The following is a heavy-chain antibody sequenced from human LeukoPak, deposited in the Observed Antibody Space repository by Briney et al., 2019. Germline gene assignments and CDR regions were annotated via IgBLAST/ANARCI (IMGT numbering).Heavy chain of an antibody. CDR2: IKQDGSEK. CDR1: GFTLSTYW. V-gene: IGHV3-7*01. CDR3: ARDRGSSGRLGRFDN. D-gene: IGHD6-19*01. Sequence: GGSLRLSCAASGFTLSTYWMTWVRQAPGKGLEWVADIKQDGSEKYYVDSVKGRFTISRDNAKKLLYLQMNSLRVEDTAVYYCARDRGSSGRLGRFDNWGQGTLVTVSP. J-gene: IGHJ4*02.